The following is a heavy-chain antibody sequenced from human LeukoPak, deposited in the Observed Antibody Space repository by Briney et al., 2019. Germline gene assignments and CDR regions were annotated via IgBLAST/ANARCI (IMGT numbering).Heavy chain of an antibody. V-gene: IGHV1-2*02. J-gene: IGHJ4*02. Sequence: ASVKVSCKASGYTFTGYSMHWVRQAPGQGLEWMGWINPNSGGTNYAQKFQGRVTMARDTSISTAYMELSRLRSDDTAVYYCAREGYGGNAYYFDYWGQGTLVTVSS. CDR1: GYTFTGYS. D-gene: IGHD4-23*01. CDR3: AREGYGGNAYYFDY. CDR2: INPNSGGT.